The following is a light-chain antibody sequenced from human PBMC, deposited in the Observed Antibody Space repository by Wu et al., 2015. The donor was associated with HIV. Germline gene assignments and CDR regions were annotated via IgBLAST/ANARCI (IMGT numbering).Light chain of an antibody. Sequence: EIVLTQSPATVSVSPGERATLSCRASQTVSSNLAWYQQKPGQAPRLLVYGASTRATGIPARFSGRASGTEFTLTINSLQSEDFAVYYCQQYNNWPRTFGQGTKVKSN. CDR2: GAS. J-gene: IGKJ1*01. V-gene: IGKV3-15*01. CDR1: QTVSSN. CDR3: QQYNNWPRT.